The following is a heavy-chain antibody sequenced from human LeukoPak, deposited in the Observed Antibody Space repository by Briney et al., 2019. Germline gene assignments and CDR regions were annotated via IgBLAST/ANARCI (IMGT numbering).Heavy chain of an antibody. CDR1: GGPISSYY. V-gene: IGHV4-59*01. D-gene: IGHD6-19*01. Sequence: SETLSLTCTVSGGPISSYYWSWIRQPPGKGLEWIGYIYYSGSTNYNPSLKSRVTISVDTSKNQFSLKLSSVTAADTAVYYCAREGYSSGWYGSLGYWGQGTLVTVSS. CDR3: AREGYSSGWYGSLGY. CDR2: IYYSGST. J-gene: IGHJ4*02.